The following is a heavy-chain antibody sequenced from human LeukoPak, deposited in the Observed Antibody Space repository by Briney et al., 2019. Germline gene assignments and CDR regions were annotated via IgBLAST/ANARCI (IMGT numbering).Heavy chain of an antibody. V-gene: IGHV4-59*01. CDR2: IYYSGST. J-gene: IGHJ4*02. CDR1: GGSLSSDY. D-gene: IGHD3-10*01. CDR3: ARAEDTSVRGVPYNFDY. Sequence: SESLSVTCTVSGGSLSSDYWSCIRQPPGKGLEWIGHIYYSGSTNYNPSLKSRVTISVDTSKNQFSLKLSSVTAADTAVYYCARAEDTSVRGVPYNFDYWGQGTLVTASS.